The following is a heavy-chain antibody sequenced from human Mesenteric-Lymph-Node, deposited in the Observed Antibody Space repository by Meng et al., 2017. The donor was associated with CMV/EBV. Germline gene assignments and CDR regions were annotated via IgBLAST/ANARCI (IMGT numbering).Heavy chain of an antibody. J-gene: IGHJ4*02. Sequence: ASGYTFRTYAIHWVRQAPGQRLEWMGWINAGNGNTKYSQKFQGRVTITRDTSASTAYMELSSLRSEDTAVYYCARAGIYGGKTEFDYWGQGTLVTVSS. D-gene: IGHD4-23*01. CDR3: ARAGIYGGKTEFDY. CDR2: INAGNGNT. V-gene: IGHV1-3*01. CDR1: GYTFRTYA.